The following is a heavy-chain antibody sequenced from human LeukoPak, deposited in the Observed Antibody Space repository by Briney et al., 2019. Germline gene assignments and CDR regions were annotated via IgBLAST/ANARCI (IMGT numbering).Heavy chain of an antibody. CDR2: IYYSGST. CDR3: AREDRDYYGSGSYYGPFDY. CDR1: GGSISSYY. V-gene: IGHV4-59*01. D-gene: IGHD3-10*01. J-gene: IGHJ4*02. Sequence: SETLSLTCTVSGGSISSYYWSWIRQPPGKGLEWTGYIYYSGSTNYNPSLKSRVTISVDTSKNQFSLKLSSVTAADTAVYYCAREDRDYYGSGSYYGPFDYWGQGTLVTVSS.